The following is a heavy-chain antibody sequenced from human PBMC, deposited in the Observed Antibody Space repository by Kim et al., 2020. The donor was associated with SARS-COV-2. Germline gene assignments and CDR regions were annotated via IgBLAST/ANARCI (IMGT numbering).Heavy chain of an antibody. D-gene: IGHD2-15*01. CDR1: GGSVSSYY. V-gene: IGHV4-59*02. CDR3: ARRSLGYCSGGSCYSAFDY. Sequence: SETLSLTCTVSGGSVSSYYWTWIRQPPGKGLEWIGYMSYSGNTNYNPSLKSRVTISVDTSKNQFSLKLTSVTAADTAVYYCARRSLGYCSGGSCYSAFDYWGQGTLVTVSS. CDR2: MSYSGNT. J-gene: IGHJ4*02.